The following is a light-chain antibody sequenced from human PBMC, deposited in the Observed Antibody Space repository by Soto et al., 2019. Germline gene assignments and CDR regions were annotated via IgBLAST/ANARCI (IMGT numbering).Light chain of an antibody. CDR1: QSISSW. CDR3: QQYNRWT. J-gene: IGKJ1*01. CDR2: DAS. V-gene: IGKV1-5*01. Sequence: DLEMTQSPSTLSASVGDRVAITCRASQSISSWLAWYQKKPGKATKLLIYDASSLESGVPSRFSGSGSGTEFTLTISSLQPDDFATYYCQQYNRWTFGQGTKVDIK.